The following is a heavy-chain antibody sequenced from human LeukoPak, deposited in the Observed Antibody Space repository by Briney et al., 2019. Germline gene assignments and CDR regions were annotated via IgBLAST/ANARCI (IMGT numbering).Heavy chain of an antibody. CDR3: ARGKGVVPAARGWFDY. Sequence: SETLSLTCAVYGGSFSGYYWSWIRQLPGKGLEWIGEINHSGSTNYNPSLKSRVTISVDTSKNQFSLKLSSVTAADTAVYYCARGKGVVPAARGWFDYWGQGTLVTVSS. V-gene: IGHV4-34*01. CDR1: GGSFSGYY. D-gene: IGHD2-2*01. CDR2: INHSGST. J-gene: IGHJ4*02.